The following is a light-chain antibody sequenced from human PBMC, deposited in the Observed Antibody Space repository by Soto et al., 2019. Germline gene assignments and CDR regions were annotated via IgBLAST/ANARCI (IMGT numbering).Light chain of an antibody. Sequence: EIVLTQSPGTLSLSPGDRATLSCRASQSVSNNYLAWYQPKPGQAPRLLIYGASNRATGIPDRFSGSGSGTDFTLTISRLEPEDFAVYYCQQFSSYPLTFGGGTKVDNK. J-gene: IGKJ4*01. CDR3: QQFSSYPLT. V-gene: IGKV3-20*01. CDR1: QSVSNNY. CDR2: GAS.